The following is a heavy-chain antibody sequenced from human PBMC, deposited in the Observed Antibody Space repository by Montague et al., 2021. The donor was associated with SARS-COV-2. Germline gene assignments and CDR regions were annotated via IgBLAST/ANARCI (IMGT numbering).Heavy chain of an antibody. J-gene: IGHJ4*02. D-gene: IGHD5-18*01. V-gene: IGHV4-39*02. Sequence: SETLSLTCTVSGAPLTAGTYHWAWIRQPPGQGLEWIGNIFHSGSASYNPSLKSRVTMSVDTSKKHFSLMLSSVTAADTAVYYCASLMLMALWLSGYYFDSWGQGTTVTVSS. CDR2: IFHSGSA. CDR3: ASLMLMALWLSGYYFDS. CDR1: GAPLTAGTYH.